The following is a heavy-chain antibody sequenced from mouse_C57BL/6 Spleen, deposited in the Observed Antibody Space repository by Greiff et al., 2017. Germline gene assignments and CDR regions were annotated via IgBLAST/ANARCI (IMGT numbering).Heavy chain of an antibody. D-gene: IGHD2-5*01. CDR1: GYTFTSYW. Sequence: QVQLKESGAELAKPGASVKLSCKASGYTFTSYWMHWVKQRPGQGLEWIGYINPSSGYTKYNQKFKDKATMTADKSASTAYMQLSSLNYEDSAVYYCARDAYYSNSWFAYWGQGTLVTVSA. J-gene: IGHJ3*01. CDR2: INPSSGYT. V-gene: IGHV1-7*01. CDR3: ARDAYYSNSWFAY.